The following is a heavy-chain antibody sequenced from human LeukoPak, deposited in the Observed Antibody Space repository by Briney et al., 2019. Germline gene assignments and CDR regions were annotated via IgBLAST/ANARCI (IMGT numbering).Heavy chain of an antibody. J-gene: IGHJ4*02. CDR2: ISGSGGST. D-gene: IGHD2-8*02. V-gene: IGHV3-23*01. Sequence: GGSLRLSCAASGFTFSSYGMSWVRQAPGKGLEWVSAISGSGGSTYYADSVKGRFTISRDNSKNTLYQQMNSLRAEDTAVYYCAKDLRLVVSYFDYWGQGTLVTVSS. CDR3: AKDLRLVVSYFDY. CDR1: GFTFSSYG.